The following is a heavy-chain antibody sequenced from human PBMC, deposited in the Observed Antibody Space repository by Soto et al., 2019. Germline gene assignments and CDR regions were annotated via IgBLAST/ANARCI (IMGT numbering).Heavy chain of an antibody. D-gene: IGHD6-19*01. Sequence: QVHLVESGGGVVQPGRSLRISCAASGFTFSTYGMHWVRQAPGKGLEWVALIWNHGREDSYADSVKGRFTISRDNSKNTLYLQMNSLRADDTAVYYCVRGPWLVGDVTSFDYWGQGTLVTVSS. V-gene: IGHV3-33*01. CDR2: IWNHGRED. CDR3: VRGPWLVGDVTSFDY. CDR1: GFTFSTYG. J-gene: IGHJ4*02.